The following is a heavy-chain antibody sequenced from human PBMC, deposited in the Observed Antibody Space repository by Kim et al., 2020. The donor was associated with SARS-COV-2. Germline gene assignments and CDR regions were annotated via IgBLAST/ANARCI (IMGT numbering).Heavy chain of an antibody. D-gene: IGHD2-15*01. CDR1: GFTFSNAW. CDR2: IKSKTDGGTT. J-gene: IGHJ6*02. V-gene: IGHV3-15*01. CDR3: TTDTPLGEVVAAGYYGMDV. Sequence: GGSLRLSCAASGFTFSNAWMSWVRQAPGKGLEWVGRIKSKTDGGTTDYAAPVKGRFTISRDDSKNTLYLQMNSLKTEDTAVYYCTTDTPLGEVVAAGYYGMDVWGQGTTVTVSS.